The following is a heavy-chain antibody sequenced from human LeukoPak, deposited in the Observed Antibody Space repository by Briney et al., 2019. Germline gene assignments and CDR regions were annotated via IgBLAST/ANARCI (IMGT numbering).Heavy chain of an antibody. CDR3: ARASGDFWSGYYDY. CDR2: MNPNSGNT. J-gene: IGHJ4*02. V-gene: IGHV1-8*01. D-gene: IGHD3-3*01. CDR1: GYTLTSYD. Sequence: ASVKVSCKASGYTLTSYDINWVRQATGQGLEWMGWMNPNSGNTGYAQKFQGRVTMTRNTSISTAYMELSSLRSEDTAVYYCARASGDFWSGYYDYWGQGTLVTVSS.